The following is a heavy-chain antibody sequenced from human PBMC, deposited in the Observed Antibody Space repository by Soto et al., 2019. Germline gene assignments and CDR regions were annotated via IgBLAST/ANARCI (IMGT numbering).Heavy chain of an antibody. J-gene: IGHJ5*02. V-gene: IGHV4-4*07. D-gene: IGHD6-13*01. Sequence: SETLSLTCIVSGGSISEKYWNWVRQPPGKGLEWIGLIFANGHTDYNPSLKSRVTMSVGASKNQFSLRLTSMTAADTAVYYCVASLAASGLNWLDPWGRGTLVTVSS. CDR1: GGSISEKY. CDR3: VASLAASGLNWLDP. CDR2: IFANGHT.